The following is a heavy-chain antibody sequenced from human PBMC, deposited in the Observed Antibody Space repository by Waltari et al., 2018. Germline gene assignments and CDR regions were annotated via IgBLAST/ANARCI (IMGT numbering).Heavy chain of an antibody. CDR1: GYSFTSYW. J-gene: IGHJ4*02. CDR2: IYPGDSDT. CDR3: ARSWPGIAAAGTGYYFDY. Sequence: EVQLVQSGAEVKKPGESLKISCKGSGYSFTSYWIGWVRQMPGKGLEWMGIIYPGDSDTRYSPSFQGQVTISADKSISTAYLQWSSLKASDTAMYYCARSWPGIAAAGTGYYFDYWGQGTLVTVSS. V-gene: IGHV5-51*03. D-gene: IGHD6-13*01.